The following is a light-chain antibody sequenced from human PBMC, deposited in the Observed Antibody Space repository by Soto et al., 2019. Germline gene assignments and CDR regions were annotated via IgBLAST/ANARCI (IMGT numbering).Light chain of an antibody. V-gene: IGKV1-5*03. CDR1: QSISSW. J-gene: IGKJ1*01. CDR2: QAS. Sequence: DIQMTQSPSTLSASVGDRVTITCRASQSISSWLAWYQHKPGEAPKLLISQASILESGVPPRFSGSGSGTELPATITRLQPENFTTYFCQQYSTYWTFGQGTRVQMK. CDR3: QQYSTYWT.